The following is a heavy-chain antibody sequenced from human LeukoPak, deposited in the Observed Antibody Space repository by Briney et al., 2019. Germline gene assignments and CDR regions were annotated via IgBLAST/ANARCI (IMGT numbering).Heavy chain of an antibody. CDR3: AKRYSGYDYYFDY. J-gene: IGHJ4*02. Sequence: GGSLRLSCAASGFTFSSYGMSWVRQAPGKGLEWVSGISGSGSSTYNADSVKGRFTISRDNSKNTLYLQMNSLRAEDTAVYYCAKRYSGYDYYFDYWGQGILVTVSS. CDR2: ISGSGSST. D-gene: IGHD5-12*01. V-gene: IGHV3-23*01. CDR1: GFTFSSYG.